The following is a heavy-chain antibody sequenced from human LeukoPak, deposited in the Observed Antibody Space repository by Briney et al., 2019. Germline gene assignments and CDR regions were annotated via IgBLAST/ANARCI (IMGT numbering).Heavy chain of an antibody. CDR1: GYTFTSYG. CDR3: ARDWGGGATPAFDY. J-gene: IGHJ4*02. D-gene: IGHD1-26*01. CDR2: ISAYNGNT. V-gene: IGHV1-18*01. Sequence: ASVNVSCKASGYTFTSYGISWVRQAPGQGLEWMGWISAYNGNTNHAQKLQGRVTMTTDTSTSTAYMELRSLRSDDTAVYYCARDWGGGATPAFDYWGQGTLVTVSS.